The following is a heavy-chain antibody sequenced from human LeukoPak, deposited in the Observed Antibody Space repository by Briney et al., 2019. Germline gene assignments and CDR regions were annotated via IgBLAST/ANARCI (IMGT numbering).Heavy chain of an antibody. Sequence: GGSLRLSCAASGFTFSTYCMSWVRQAPGKGLEWVAYIKQDGSEKYYVDSVKGRFTISRDNAKNSLYLQINSLRAEDTAVYYCARDHGCCSGGKCYAEFDYWGQGTLVTVSS. V-gene: IGHV3-7*01. J-gene: IGHJ4*02. CDR2: IKQDGSEK. D-gene: IGHD2-15*01. CDR3: ARDHGCCSGGKCYAEFDY. CDR1: GFTFSTYC.